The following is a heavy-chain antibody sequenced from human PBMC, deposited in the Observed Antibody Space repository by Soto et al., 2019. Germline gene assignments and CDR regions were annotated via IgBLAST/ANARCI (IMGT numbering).Heavy chain of an antibody. Sequence: SETLSLTCTVSGASISSGGFHWSWIRQYPGKGLEWIGYIYYTGGNTYDNPSPQGRVTISVDPSKNQVSLKLSSVTAADTAVYYCARGPRGVQNWFDPWGQGTLVTVSS. CDR1: GASISSGGFH. CDR2: IYYTGGNT. V-gene: IGHV4-31*03. D-gene: IGHD1-1*01. CDR3: ARGPRGVQNWFDP. J-gene: IGHJ5*02.